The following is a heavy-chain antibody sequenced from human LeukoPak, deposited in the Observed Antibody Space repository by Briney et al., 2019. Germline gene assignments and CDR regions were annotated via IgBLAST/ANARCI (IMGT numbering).Heavy chain of an antibody. D-gene: IGHD2-2*01. CDR3: ARGQLIVVVPAAMKDCYGMDV. Sequence: SETLSLTCAVYGGSFSGYYWSWIRQPPGKGLEWIGEINHSGSTNYNPSLKSRVTISVDTSKNQFSLKLSSVTAADTAVYYCARGQLIVVVPAAMKDCYGMDVWGQGTTVTVSS. V-gene: IGHV4-34*01. CDR2: INHSGST. CDR1: GGSFSGYY. J-gene: IGHJ6*02.